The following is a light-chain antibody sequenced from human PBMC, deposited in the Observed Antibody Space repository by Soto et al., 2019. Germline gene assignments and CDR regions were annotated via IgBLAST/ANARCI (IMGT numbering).Light chain of an antibody. V-gene: IGKV1-39*01. Sequence: DIQMTQSPSSLSASVGDRVTITCRASQSISSYLNWHQQKPGKAPNLLIYAASSLQSGVPSRFSGSGSGTDFTLTISSLQPEDFATYYCQQIFSTPWTFVQGTKVEIK. J-gene: IGKJ1*01. CDR3: QQIFSTPWT. CDR1: QSISSY. CDR2: AAS.